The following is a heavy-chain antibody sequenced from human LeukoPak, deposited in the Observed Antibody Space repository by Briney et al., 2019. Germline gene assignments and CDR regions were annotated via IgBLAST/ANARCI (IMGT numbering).Heavy chain of an antibody. CDR1: GFTFSSFD. Sequence: GGSLRLSCVASGFTFSSFDVNWVRQAPGKGLEWVSYISSSGSTRYYADSVKGRFTISSDNARNSLYLQMDSLRVEDTAVYYCASVLVEPTTYFDYWGQGTLVTVSS. D-gene: IGHD1-26*01. V-gene: IGHV3-48*03. CDR3: ASVLVEPTTYFDY. J-gene: IGHJ4*02. CDR2: ISSSGSTR.